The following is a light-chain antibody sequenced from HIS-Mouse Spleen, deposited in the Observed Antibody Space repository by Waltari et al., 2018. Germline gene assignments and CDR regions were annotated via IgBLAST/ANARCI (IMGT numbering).Light chain of an antibody. CDR2: EGS. J-gene: IGLJ3*02. V-gene: IGLV2-23*01. CDR1: SSDVGSYNL. CDR3: CSYAGSSTWV. Sequence: QSALTQPASVSGSPGQSITISCTGTSSDVGSYNLVSWYQQHPGKAPKLMIYEGSKRPSGVSNRFSGSKSGNTASLTISGLQAEDEDDYYCCSYAGSSTWVFSGGTKLTVL.